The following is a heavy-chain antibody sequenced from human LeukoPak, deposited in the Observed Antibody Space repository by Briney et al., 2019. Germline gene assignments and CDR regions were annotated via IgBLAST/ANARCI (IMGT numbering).Heavy chain of an antibody. D-gene: IGHD6-6*01. CDR3: ARDIPVDSRSSVPKPVRDS. CDR1: GFTISYNY. V-gene: IGHV3-53*04. Sequence: PGGSLRLSCAASGFTISYNYMSWVRQAPGKGLQWVSVIYSNTSAYYADSVKGRFTISRHNSKNTLYLQMTSPRAEDTAVYHCARDIPVDSRSSVPKPVRDSWGQGTLVTVSS. J-gene: IGHJ5*02. CDR2: IYSNTSA.